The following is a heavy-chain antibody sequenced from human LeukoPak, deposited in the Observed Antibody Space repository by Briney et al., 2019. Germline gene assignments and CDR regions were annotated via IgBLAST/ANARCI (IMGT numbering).Heavy chain of an antibody. J-gene: IGHJ4*02. CDR2: ISAYNGNT. D-gene: IGHD1-7*01. CDR3: ARGSDRLELLASFDY. CDR1: GYTFTSYG. Sequence: VASVKVSCKASGYTFTSYGISWVRQAPGQGLEWMGWISAYNGNTNYAQKLQGRVTMTTDTSTSTAYMELRSLRSDDTAVYYCARGSDRLELLASFDYWGQGTLVTVSS. V-gene: IGHV1-18*01.